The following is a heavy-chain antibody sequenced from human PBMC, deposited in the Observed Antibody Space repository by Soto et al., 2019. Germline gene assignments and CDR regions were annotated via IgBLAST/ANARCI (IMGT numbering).Heavy chain of an antibody. CDR1: GYTFTSYY. V-gene: IGHV1-46*01. Sequence: ASVKVSCKASGYTFTSYYMHWVRQAPGQGLEWMGIINPSGGSTSYAQKFQGRVTMTRDTSTSTVYMELSSLRSEDTAVYYCARLXVPAAIASRYYYYGMDVWGQGTTVTVSS. J-gene: IGHJ6*02. CDR3: ARLXVPAAIASRYYYYGMDV. CDR2: INPSGGST. D-gene: IGHD2-2*02.